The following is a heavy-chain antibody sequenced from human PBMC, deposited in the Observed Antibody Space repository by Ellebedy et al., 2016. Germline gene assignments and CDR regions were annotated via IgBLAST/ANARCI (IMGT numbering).Heavy chain of an antibody. CDR1: GGSFSGYY. D-gene: IGHD3-9*01. CDR2: IYYSGST. J-gene: IGHJ4*02. V-gene: IGHV4-59*01. CDR3: ARGPVHFDWLPQEFDY. Sequence: SETLSLTCAVYGGSFSGYYWSWIRQPPGKGLEWIGYIYYSGSTNYNPSLKSRVTISVDTSKNQFSLKLSSVTAADTAVYYCARGPVHFDWLPQEFDYWGQGTLVTVSS.